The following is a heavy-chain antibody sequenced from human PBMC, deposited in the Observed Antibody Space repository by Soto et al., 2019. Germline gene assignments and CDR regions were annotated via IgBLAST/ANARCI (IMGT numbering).Heavy chain of an antibody. CDR2: ISYDGSNK. CDR3: SKDLWALMVYAIPPFDY. Sequence: GGSLRLSCAASGFTFSSYGMHWVRQAPGKGLEWVAVISYDGSNKYYADSVKGRFTISRDNSKNTLYLQMNSLRAEDTAVYYFSKDLWALMVYAIPPFDYWGQGTLVTVSS. D-gene: IGHD2-8*01. V-gene: IGHV3-30*18. J-gene: IGHJ4*02. CDR1: GFTFSSYG.